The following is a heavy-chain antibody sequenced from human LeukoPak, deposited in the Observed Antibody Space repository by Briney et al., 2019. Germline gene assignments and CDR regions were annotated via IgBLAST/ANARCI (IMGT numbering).Heavy chain of an antibody. J-gene: IGHJ5*02. CDR1: GGSISSYY. V-gene: IGHV4-4*07. D-gene: IGHD4-11*01. CDR2: IYSSAST. CDR3: AREPAVTKVWFDP. Sequence: SETLSLTCTVSGGSISSYYWSWIRQPAGKGLEWIGRIYSSASTDYNPSLRSRVTMSVDTSKNQFSLKLTSVTAADTAVYYCAREPAVTKVWFDPWGQGTLVIVSS.